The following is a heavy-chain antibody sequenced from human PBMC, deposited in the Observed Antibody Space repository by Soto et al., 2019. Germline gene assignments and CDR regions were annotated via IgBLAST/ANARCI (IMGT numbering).Heavy chain of an antibody. CDR3: AKDRYGGSGGGLES. CDR2: ITGRGIST. D-gene: IGHD5-18*01. Sequence: VQLLESGGGLVRRGESLRLSCVASGFPFAAGAMNWVRQAPGPGVEWVSTITGRGISTYYADSVRGRFTISRDDSQNTLYLQMNSLRVEDTAVYYCAKDRYGGSGGGLESWGQGALVTVSS. V-gene: IGHV3-23*01. J-gene: IGHJ4*02. CDR1: GFPFAAGA.